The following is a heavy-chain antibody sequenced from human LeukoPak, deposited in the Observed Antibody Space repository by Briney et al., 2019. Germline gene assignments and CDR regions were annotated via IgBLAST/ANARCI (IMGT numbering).Heavy chain of an antibody. J-gene: IGHJ6*03. CDR1: GGSISSSSYY. CDR2: FYYSGST. Sequence: SETLSLTCTVSGGSISSSSYYWGWIRQPPGKGLEWIGTFYYSGSTYYNPSLKSRVTISVDTSKNQFSLKLSSVTAADTAVYYCARIYYDSTYYYYYMDVWGKGTTVTISS. V-gene: IGHV4-39*07. D-gene: IGHD3-22*01. CDR3: ARIYYDSTYYYYYMDV.